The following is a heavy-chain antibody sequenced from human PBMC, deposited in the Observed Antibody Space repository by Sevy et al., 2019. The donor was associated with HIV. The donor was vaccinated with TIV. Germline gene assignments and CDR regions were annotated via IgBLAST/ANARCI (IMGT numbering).Heavy chain of an antibody. J-gene: IGHJ4*02. CDR1: AGSISSDSYF. CDR2: IHASGST. Sequence: SETLSLTCTVSAGSISSDSYFWNWIRQPAGKGLEWIGRIHASGSTIYNPSLKSRVTMSVDKSKSQFSLRLTSVTAADSAVYFCARERGSTILTLGPDFWGQGSLVTVSS. CDR3: ARERGSTILTLGPDF. D-gene: IGHD3-9*01. V-gene: IGHV4-61*02.